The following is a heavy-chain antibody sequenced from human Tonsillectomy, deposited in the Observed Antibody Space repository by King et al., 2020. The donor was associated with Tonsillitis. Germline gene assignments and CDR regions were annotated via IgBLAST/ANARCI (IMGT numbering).Heavy chain of an antibody. D-gene: IGHD3-10*01. Sequence: VQLQESGPGLVKPSETLSLTCTVSGGSVSSGSYYWSWIRQPPGKGLEWIGYIYYSGSTNYNPSLKSRVTISVDTSKNQFSLKLSSVTAADTAVYYCARDRAARGWFGELFNTDYFDYWGQGTLVTVSS. CDR1: GGSVSSGSYY. J-gene: IGHJ4*02. CDR2: IYYSGST. CDR3: ARDRAARGWFGELFNTDYFDY. V-gene: IGHV4-61*01.